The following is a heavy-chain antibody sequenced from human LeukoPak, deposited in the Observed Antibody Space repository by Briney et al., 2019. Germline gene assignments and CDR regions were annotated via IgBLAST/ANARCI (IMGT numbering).Heavy chain of an antibody. V-gene: IGHV3-30*18. Sequence: GRSLRLSCAASGFTFSSYGIHWVRQAPGKGLDWVAAISYDSNKKYYADSVKGRFTISRDNSKNTLYRQMNSLTAEDTSVKYCAKGVYTGSAYFDYWGQGALVTVSS. CDR2: ISYDSNKK. J-gene: IGHJ4*02. CDR1: GFTFSSYG. CDR3: AKGVYTGSAYFDY. D-gene: IGHD5-12*01.